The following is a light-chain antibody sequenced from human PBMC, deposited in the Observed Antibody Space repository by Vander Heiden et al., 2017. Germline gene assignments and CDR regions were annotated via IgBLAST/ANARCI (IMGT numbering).Light chain of an antibody. CDR3: SSYASSNTYV. CDR1: SSDIGGYNP. CDR2: DVT. J-gene: IGLJ1*01. Sequence: QSALIQPASVSASPGQSITTNLTGTSSDIGGYNPVSWYQQHPGKAPKLMIYDVTNRPSGVSNRFSGSKSGNTASLTVSGLQPEDEADYYCSSYASSNTYVFGTGTKVTVL. V-gene: IGLV2-14*03.